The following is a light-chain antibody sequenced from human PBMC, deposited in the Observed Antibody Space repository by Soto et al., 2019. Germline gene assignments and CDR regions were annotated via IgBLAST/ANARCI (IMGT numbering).Light chain of an antibody. CDR2: GAS. CDR1: QSVSSK. CDR3: QQYNNWPLWT. Sequence: EIVMTQSPATLSVSPGERATLSCRASQSVSSKLAWYQQKPGQAPRLLIYGASTRATGIPARFSGSGSATEFTLTISSLQSEDFAVYYCQQYNNWPLWTFGQGTKVEIK. V-gene: IGKV3-15*01. J-gene: IGKJ1*01.